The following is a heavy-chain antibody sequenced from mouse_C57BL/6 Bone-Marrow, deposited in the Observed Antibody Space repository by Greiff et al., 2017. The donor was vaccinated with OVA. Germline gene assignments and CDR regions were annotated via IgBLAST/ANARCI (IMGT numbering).Heavy chain of an antibody. CDR1: GYSITSGYY. Sequence: EVKLMESGPGLVKPSQSLSLTCSVTGYSITSGYYWNWIRQFPGNKLEWMGYISYDGSNNYNPSLKNRISITRDTSKNQFFLKLNSVITEDTATYYCARVTGPWFAYWGQGTLVTVSA. CDR2: ISYDGSN. V-gene: IGHV3-6*01. J-gene: IGHJ3*01. D-gene: IGHD4-1*01. CDR3: ARVTGPWFAY.